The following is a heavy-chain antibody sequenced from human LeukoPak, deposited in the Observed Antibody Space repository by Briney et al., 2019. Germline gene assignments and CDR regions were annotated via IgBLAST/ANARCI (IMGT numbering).Heavy chain of an antibody. CDR2: IYYSGST. CDR1: GGFISGYY. CDR3: ARDQGYGLDY. D-gene: IGHD5-18*01. J-gene: IGHJ4*02. Sequence: SETLSLTCTVSGGFISGYYWNWIRQSPGKGLEWIGYIYYSGSTNYNPSLKSRVTISVDTSKKQFSLKLSSVTAADTAVYYCARDQGYGLDYWGQGTLVTVSS. V-gene: IGHV4-59*12.